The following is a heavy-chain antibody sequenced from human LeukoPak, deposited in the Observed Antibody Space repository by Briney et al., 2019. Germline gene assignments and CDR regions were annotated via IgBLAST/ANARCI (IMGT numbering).Heavy chain of an antibody. CDR3: ASGSSPPSYFDY. CDR1: RGTFSSYA. Sequence: ASVKVSCKASRGTFSSYAISWVRQAPGQGLEWMGRIIPIFGTANYAQEFQGRVTITTNESTSTAYIELSSLRSEDTAVYYCASGSSPPSYFDYWGQGTLVTVSS. CDR2: IIPIFGTA. D-gene: IGHD2-15*01. J-gene: IGHJ4*02. V-gene: IGHV1-69*05.